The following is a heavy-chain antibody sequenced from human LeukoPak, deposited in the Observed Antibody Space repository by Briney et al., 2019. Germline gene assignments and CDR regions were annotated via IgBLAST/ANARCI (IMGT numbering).Heavy chain of an antibody. V-gene: IGHV4-34*01. CDR1: GGSFSGYY. Sequence: SETLSLTCAVYGGSFSGYYWSWIRQPPGKGLEWIGEINHSGSTNYNPSLKSRVTISVDTSKNQFSLKLSSVTAADTAVYYCARDQGYSSGWFDYWGQGTLVTVSS. CDR3: ARDQGYSSGWFDY. D-gene: IGHD6-19*01. J-gene: IGHJ4*02. CDR2: INHSGST.